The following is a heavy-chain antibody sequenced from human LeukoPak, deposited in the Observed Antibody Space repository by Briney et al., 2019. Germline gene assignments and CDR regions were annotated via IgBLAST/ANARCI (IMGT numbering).Heavy chain of an antibody. Sequence: SETLSLTCTVFAGSISGYYWSWIRQPPGKGLEWIGYIHYSGITNYNPSLKSRVSISVDTSKNQFSLKLTSVTAADTAVYYCARNDILTGSSFDYWGQGTLVTVSS. J-gene: IGHJ4*02. CDR2: IHYSGIT. CDR1: AGSISGYY. D-gene: IGHD3-9*01. CDR3: ARNDILTGSSFDY. V-gene: IGHV4-59*08.